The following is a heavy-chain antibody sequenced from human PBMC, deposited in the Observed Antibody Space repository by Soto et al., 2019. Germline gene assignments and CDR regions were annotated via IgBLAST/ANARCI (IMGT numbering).Heavy chain of an antibody. J-gene: IGHJ4*02. CDR3: ARNPYYYGSGSYGGFDY. V-gene: IGHV4-31*03. Sequence: QVQLQESGPGLVKPSQTLSLTCTVSGGSISSGGYYWSWIRQHPGKGLEWIGYIYYSGSTYYNPSLKSRVTITVDTSKSHFSLKLSSVTAADTAVYYCARNPYYYGSGSYGGFDYWGQGTLVTVSS. CDR1: GGSISSGGYY. CDR2: IYYSGST. D-gene: IGHD3-10*01.